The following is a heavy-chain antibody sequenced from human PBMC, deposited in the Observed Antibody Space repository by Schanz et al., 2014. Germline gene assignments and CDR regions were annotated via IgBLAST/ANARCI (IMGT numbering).Heavy chain of an antibody. Sequence: EVHLLESGGGLIQPGGSLRLSCAASGFTFDIYAMSWVRQAPGKGLDWVARIKSESDGGTTDYAAPVQGRFTISRDDSKSTLYLQMNSLKTEDTAVYYCTTPDYYGSGSYSDAFDIWGQGTKVTVSS. V-gene: IGHV3-15*01. CDR2: IKSESDGGTT. J-gene: IGHJ3*02. CDR1: GFTFDIYA. D-gene: IGHD3-10*01. CDR3: TTPDYYGSGSYSDAFDI.